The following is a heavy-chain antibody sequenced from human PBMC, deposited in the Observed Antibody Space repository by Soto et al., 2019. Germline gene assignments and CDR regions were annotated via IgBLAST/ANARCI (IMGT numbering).Heavy chain of an antibody. J-gene: IGHJ5*02. Sequence: QVQLQESGPGLVKPSETLSLTCTVSGGSISSYYWSWIRQPPGKGLEWIGYIYYSGGTNYNPSLQSRVTIAVDTSKNQFSLKLSSVTAADTAVYYCARHSGSYYRMYNWFDPWGQGTLVTVSS. CDR2: IYYSGGT. CDR1: GGSISSYY. D-gene: IGHD3-10*01. CDR3: ARHSGSYYRMYNWFDP. V-gene: IGHV4-59*08.